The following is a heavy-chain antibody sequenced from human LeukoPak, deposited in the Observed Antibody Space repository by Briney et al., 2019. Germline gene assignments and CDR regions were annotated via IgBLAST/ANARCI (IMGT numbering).Heavy chain of an antibody. V-gene: IGHV3-74*01. J-gene: IGHJ4*02. D-gene: IGHD1-1*01. CDR1: GFTFSDYW. CDR3: ARDRVNWNDVGGLFDY. CDR2: INSDGSRT. Sequence: GGSLRLSCTASGFTFSDYWMHWVRQAPGKGLVWVSRINSDGSRTNYADCVKGRFTISRDNAKNTVFLQMNSLSAEDTAVYYCARDRVNWNDVGGLFDYWGQGTLVTVSS.